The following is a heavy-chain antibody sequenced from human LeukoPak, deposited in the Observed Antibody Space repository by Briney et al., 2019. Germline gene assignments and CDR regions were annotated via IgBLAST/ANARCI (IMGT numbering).Heavy chain of an antibody. J-gene: IGHJ4*02. CDR1: GFTLSSHS. D-gene: IGHD2-2*01. CDR3: ARAPVCSSTSCRGLDY. Sequence: PGGSLRLSCAAPGFTLSSHSMNSVRQAPGKGLEWVPSISGSNSYINYAESVKGRFTISRDNAKNSLYLQMRSLRAEDTAVYYCARAPVCSSTSCRGLDYWGQGTLVTVSS. CDR2: ISGSNSYI. V-gene: IGHV3-21*01.